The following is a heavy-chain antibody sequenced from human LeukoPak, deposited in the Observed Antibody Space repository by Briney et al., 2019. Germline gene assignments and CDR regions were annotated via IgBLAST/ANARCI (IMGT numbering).Heavy chain of an antibody. D-gene: IGHD3-16*01. CDR2: IYYSGST. J-gene: IGHJ4*02. CDR3: ARIGGGGFDY. CDR1: GGSMSPYH. Sequence: SETLSLTCTASGGSMSPYHWGWIRQPPGKGLEWTGYIYYSGSTNYNPSLKSRVTISVDTSKNQFSLKLSSVTAADTAVYYCARIGGGGFDYWGQGTLVTVSS. V-gene: IGHV4-59*12.